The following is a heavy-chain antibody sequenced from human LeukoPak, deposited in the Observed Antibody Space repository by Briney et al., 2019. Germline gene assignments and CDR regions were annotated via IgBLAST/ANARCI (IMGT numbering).Heavy chain of an antibody. J-gene: IGHJ6*02. CDR2: ISGSGGST. CDR3: AKAVSCSSTSCYRSYGMDV. Sequence: GGSLRLSCAVSGFTVSSNYMNWVRQAPGKGLEWVSGISGSGGSTYYADSVKGRFTISRDNSKNTLYLQMNSLRAEDTAVYYCAKAVSCSSTSCYRSYGMDVWGQGTTVTVSS. V-gene: IGHV3-23*01. CDR1: GFTVSSNY. D-gene: IGHD2-2*02.